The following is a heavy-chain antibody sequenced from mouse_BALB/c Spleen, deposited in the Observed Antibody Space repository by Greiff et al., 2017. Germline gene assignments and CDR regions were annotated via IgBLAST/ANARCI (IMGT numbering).Heavy chain of an antibody. CDR2: ISSGSSTI. CDR1: GFTFSSFG. CDR3: AREEGRDGYDGGYYAMDY. V-gene: IGHV5-17*02. J-gene: IGHJ4*01. Sequence: DVKLVESGGGLVQPGGSRKLSCAASGFTFSSFGMHWVRQAPEKGLEWVAYISSGSSTIYYADTVKGRFTISRDNTKNTLFLQMNSLRSEDTAMYNCAREEGRDGYDGGYYAMDYWGQGTSVTVSA. D-gene: IGHD2-2*01.